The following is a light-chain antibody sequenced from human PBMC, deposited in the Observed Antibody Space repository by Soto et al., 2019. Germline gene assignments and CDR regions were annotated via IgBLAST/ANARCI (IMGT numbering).Light chain of an antibody. CDR1: QSLLNSFYNKNY. Sequence: IVMTQSPESLAVSLDERATINCKSSQSLLNSFYNKNYLAWYQQKPGQPPQLLIYWASTRESGVPDRFSGSGSGTDFTLTISSLQAEDVAVYYCQHYYSPPLTFGGGTTVEVK. CDR2: WAS. CDR3: QHYYSPPLT. J-gene: IGKJ4*01. V-gene: IGKV4-1*01.